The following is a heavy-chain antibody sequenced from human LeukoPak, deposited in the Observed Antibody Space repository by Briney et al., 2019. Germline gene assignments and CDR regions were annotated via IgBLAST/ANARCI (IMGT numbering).Heavy chain of an antibody. CDR2: ITGTGGST. V-gene: IGHV3-23*01. J-gene: IGHJ4*02. Sequence: GASLRLSCAASGFSLSTYGVSCVRQPPGKRLQWVSGITGTGGSTYYADSVKGRFTVSRDTSKNTLYLQMNSLRAEDTAIYYCAKDHGTAVAGFYYWGQGTLVTVSS. CDR3: AKDHGTAVAGFYY. D-gene: IGHD6-19*01. CDR1: GFSLSTYG.